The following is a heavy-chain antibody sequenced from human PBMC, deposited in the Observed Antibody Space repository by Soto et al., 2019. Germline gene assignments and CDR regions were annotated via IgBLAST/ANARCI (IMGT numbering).Heavy chain of an antibody. Sequence: QVQLVQSGAEVKKPGSSVKVSCKASGGTFSSYAISWVRQAPGQGLEWMGGIIPNSGGTNYAQKFQGWVTMTRDTSISTAYMELSRLRSDDTAVYYCARGYLGFGELFGYYYGMDVWGQGTTVTVSS. CDR1: GGTFSSYA. CDR2: IIPNSGGT. J-gene: IGHJ6*02. V-gene: IGHV1-2*04. CDR3: ARGYLGFGELFGYYYGMDV. D-gene: IGHD3-10*01.